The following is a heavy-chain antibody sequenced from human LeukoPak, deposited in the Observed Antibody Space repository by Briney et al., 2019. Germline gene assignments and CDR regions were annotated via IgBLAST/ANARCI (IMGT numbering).Heavy chain of an antibody. J-gene: IGHJ4*02. V-gene: IGHV3-53*01. Sequence: GGSLRLSCAASGFTVSSNYMSWVRQAPGKGLEWVSVIYSGGSTYYADSMKGRFTISRDNSKNTLYLQMNSLRAEDTAVYYCARLYYDILTGYSDYWGQGTLVTVSS. CDR2: IYSGGST. CDR3: ARLYYDILTGYSDY. CDR1: GFTVSSNY. D-gene: IGHD3-9*01.